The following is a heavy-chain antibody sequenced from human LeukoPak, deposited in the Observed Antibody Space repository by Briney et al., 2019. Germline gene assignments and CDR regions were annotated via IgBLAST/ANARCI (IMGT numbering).Heavy chain of an antibody. CDR2: IIPIFGTA. D-gene: IGHD1-26*01. V-gene: IGHV1-69*13. CDR1: GGTFSSYA. CDR3: ARVPVGEDWHFDL. J-gene: IGHJ2*01. Sequence: ASVKVSCKASGGTFSSYAISWVRQAPGQGLEWMGGIIPIFGTANYAQKFQGRVTITADESTSTAYMELSSLRSEDTAVYYCARVPVGEDWHFDLWGRGTLVTVSS.